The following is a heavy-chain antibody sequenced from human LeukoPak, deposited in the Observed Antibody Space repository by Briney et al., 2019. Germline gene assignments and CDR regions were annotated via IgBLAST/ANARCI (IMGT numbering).Heavy chain of an antibody. V-gene: IGHV4-59*01. CDR1: GGSISSYY. Sequence: PSETLSLTCTVSGGSISSYYWSWIRQPPGKGLEWIVDIYYSGSTNYNPSLKSRVTISVDTSKNQFSLKLSSVTAADTAVYYCARFEPSGYETNWFDPWGQGTLVTVSS. CDR2: IYYSGST. CDR3: ARFEPSGYETNWFDP. D-gene: IGHD5-12*01. J-gene: IGHJ5*02.